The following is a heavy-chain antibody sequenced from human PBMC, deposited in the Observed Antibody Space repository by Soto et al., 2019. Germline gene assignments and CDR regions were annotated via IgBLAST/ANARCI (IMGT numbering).Heavy chain of an antibody. CDR3: ARVHGDYVPYYYYGMDV. Sequence: QVQLQESGPGLVKPSQTLSLTCTVSGGSISSGGYYWSWIRQHPGKGLEWIGYIYYSWSTYYNPSLKSRVTISVDTSKNQFSLKLSSVTAADTAVYYCARVHGDYVPYYYYGMDVWGQGTTVTVSS. D-gene: IGHD4-17*01. V-gene: IGHV4-31*03. CDR1: GGSISSGGYY. J-gene: IGHJ6*02. CDR2: IYYSWST.